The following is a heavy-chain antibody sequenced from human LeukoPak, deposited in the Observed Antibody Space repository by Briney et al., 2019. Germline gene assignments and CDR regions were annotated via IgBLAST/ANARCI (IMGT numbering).Heavy chain of an antibody. Sequence: GGALRLSCAASGFTFSSYAMSWVRQAPGKGLEWVSAIRDSGSSTHYADSVKGRFTTSRDDSKNTLFLQMNSLRAEDTAIYYCAKYGPQDSGSSHFDYWGQGALVTASS. V-gene: IGHV3-23*01. CDR2: IRDSGSST. CDR1: GFTFSSYA. J-gene: IGHJ4*02. CDR3: AKYGPQDSGSSHFDY. D-gene: IGHD1-26*01.